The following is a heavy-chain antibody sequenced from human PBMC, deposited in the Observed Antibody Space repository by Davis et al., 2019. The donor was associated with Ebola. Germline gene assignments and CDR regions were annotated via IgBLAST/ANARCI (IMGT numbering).Heavy chain of an antibody. J-gene: IGHJ6*04. CDR3: ARLVGEFYFYGMDV. V-gene: IGHV1-18*04. CDR2: ISAYNGNT. D-gene: IGHD3-10*01. CDR1: GYTFTSYG. Sequence: ASVKVSCKASGYTFTSYGISWVRQAPGQGLEWMGWISAYNGNTNYAQKLQGRVTMTRNTSISTAYMELSSLRSEDTAVYYCARLVGEFYFYGMDVWGKGTTVTVSS.